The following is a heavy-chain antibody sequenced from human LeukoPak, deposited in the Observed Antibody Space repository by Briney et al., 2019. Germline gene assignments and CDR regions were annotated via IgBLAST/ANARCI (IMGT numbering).Heavy chain of an antibody. V-gene: IGHV3-7*01. J-gene: IGHJ4*02. CDR3: ARDRYPSAREFDY. CDR1: GFTFSSYW. CDR2: IKQDGSEK. D-gene: IGHD1-1*01. Sequence: PGGSLRLSCAASGFTFSSYWMSWVRQAPGKGLEWVANIKQDGSEKYYVDSVKGRFTISRDNAKNTLYLQLNSLRGEDTAVYYCARDRYPSAREFDYWGQGTLVTVSS.